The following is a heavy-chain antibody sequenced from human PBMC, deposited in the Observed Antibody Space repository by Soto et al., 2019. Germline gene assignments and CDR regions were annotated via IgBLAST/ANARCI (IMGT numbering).Heavy chain of an antibody. J-gene: IGHJ3*02. CDR2: ISGSGGST. V-gene: IGHV3-23*01. CDR3: AKDLNIDDYVDDAFDI. D-gene: IGHD4-17*01. CDR1: GFTFSSYA. Sequence: PGGSLRLSCAASGFTFSSYAMSWVRQAPGKGLEWVSAISGSGGSTYYADSVKGRFTISRDNSKNTLYLQMNSLRAEDTAVYYCAKDLNIDDYVDDAFDIWGQGTMVTVSS.